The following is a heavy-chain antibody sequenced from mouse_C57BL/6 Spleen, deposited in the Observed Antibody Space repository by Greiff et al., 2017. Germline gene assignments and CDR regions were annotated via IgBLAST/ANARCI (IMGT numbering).Heavy chain of an antibody. Sequence: QVQLQQPGAELVKPGASVKLSCKASGYTFTSYWMQWVKQRPGQGLEWIGEIDPSDSYTNYNQKFKGKATLTVDTSSSTAYMQLSSLTSEDSAVYYCASSGAYYSTPYAMDYWGQGTSVTVSS. D-gene: IGHD2-5*01. J-gene: IGHJ4*01. CDR2: IDPSDSYT. CDR3: ASSGAYYSTPYAMDY. V-gene: IGHV1-50*01. CDR1: GYTFTSYW.